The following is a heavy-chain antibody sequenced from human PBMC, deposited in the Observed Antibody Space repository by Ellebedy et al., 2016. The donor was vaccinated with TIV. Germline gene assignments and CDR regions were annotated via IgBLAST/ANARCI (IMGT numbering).Heavy chain of an antibody. V-gene: IGHV5-51*01. CDR2: IYPGDSKT. Sequence: GESLKISCKGSGYSFTTYWIGWVRQMPGKGLEWMGIIYPGDSKTRYSPSFQGQVTISADKSISTAYLQWSTLRTSDTAMYYCARASFYDVDLSGWYFDLWGRGTLITVSS. CDR1: GYSFTTYW. J-gene: IGHJ2*01. D-gene: IGHD3-10*02. CDR3: ARASFYDVDLSGWYFDL.